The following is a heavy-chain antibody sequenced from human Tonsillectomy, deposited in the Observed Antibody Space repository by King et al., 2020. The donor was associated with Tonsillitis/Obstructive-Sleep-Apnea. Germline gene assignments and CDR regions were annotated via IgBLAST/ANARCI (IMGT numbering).Heavy chain of an antibody. V-gene: IGHV4-31*03. Sequence: QLQESGPGLVKPSQTLSLTCTVSGASVSSGSYFWNWIRQHPGQGLEWIGYIYYSGSTYYNPSLKSRVTLSVDTSKNQFSLKVNSVTAADTAVYYCARGRFLSSFYFDSWGQGTLVPVSS. D-gene: IGHD3-3*01. J-gene: IGHJ4*02. CDR1: GASVSSGSYF. CDR2: IYYSGST. CDR3: ARGRFLSSFYFDS.